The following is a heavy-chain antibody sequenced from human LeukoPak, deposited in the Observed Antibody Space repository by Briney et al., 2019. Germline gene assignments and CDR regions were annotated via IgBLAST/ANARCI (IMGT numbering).Heavy chain of an antibody. CDR2: INPNSGDT. J-gene: IGHJ5*02. D-gene: IGHD3-10*01. Sequence: ASVKVSCKASGYTFNTYGITWVRQAPGQGLEWMGWINPNSGDTNYAQKFQDRVTMTRDTSISTAYIELNLLRSDDTAVYYCARGDYYGSPKVVAAWGQGTLVTVSS. V-gene: IGHV1-2*02. CDR3: ARGDYYGSPKVVAA. CDR1: GYTFNTYG.